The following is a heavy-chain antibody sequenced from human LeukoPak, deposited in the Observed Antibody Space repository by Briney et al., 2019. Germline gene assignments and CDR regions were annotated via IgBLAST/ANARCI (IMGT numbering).Heavy chain of an antibody. CDR1: GSTFSTFP. V-gene: IGHV3-30*01. D-gene: IGHD1-7*01. Sequence: PGGSLRLSCAASGSTFSTFPIHWVRQAPGKGLQWLAVISQDGAHTYYADSVKGRFTISRDNSKNTLFLQMNSLTTEDTAVYYCARGAGTTVYYIDVWGNGTTVTVSS. J-gene: IGHJ6*03. CDR2: ISQDGAHT. CDR3: ARGAGTTVYYIDV.